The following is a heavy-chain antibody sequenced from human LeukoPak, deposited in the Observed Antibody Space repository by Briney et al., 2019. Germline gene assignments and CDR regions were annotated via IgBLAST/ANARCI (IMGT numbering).Heavy chain of an antibody. J-gene: IGHJ4*02. D-gene: IGHD3-22*01. CDR2: IKQVGSEK. Sequence: GGSLRLSCAASGFTFSSYWMSWVRQAPGKGLEWVANIKQVGSEKYYVDSVKGRFTISRDNAKNSLYLQMNSLRAEDTAVYYRARDYYDSSGYYLFDYWGQGTLVTVSS. CDR1: GFTFSSYW. V-gene: IGHV3-7*01. CDR3: ARDYYDSSGYYLFDY.